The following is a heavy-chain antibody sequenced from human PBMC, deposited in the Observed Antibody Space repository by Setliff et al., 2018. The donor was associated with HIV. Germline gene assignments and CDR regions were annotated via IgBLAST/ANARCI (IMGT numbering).Heavy chain of an antibody. J-gene: IGHJ4*02. Sequence: PSETLSLTCAVYSGSLSGYYWNWIRQPPGKGLEWIGEINHSGSTNYNPSLKSRVTISVDTSKNQFSLKLSSVTAADTAVYYCARTPPSVTTFHLDRSYYFDYWGQGTLVTVSS. CDR1: SGSLSGYY. D-gene: IGHD4-4*01. CDR3: ARTPPSVTTFHLDRSYYFDY. CDR2: INHSGST. V-gene: IGHV4-34*01.